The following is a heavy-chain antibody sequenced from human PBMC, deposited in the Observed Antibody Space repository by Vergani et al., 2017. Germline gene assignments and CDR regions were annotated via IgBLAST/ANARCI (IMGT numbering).Heavy chain of an antibody. D-gene: IGHD3-9*01. CDR2: IYYSGST. CDR3: ARAVGLLKQIYYYYGMDV. V-gene: IGHV4-39*07. Sequence: QLQLQESGPGLVKPSETLSLTCTVSGGSISSSSYYWGWIRQPPGKGLEWIGSIYYSGSTYYNPSLKSRVTISVATSKNQFSLKRSSVTAADTAVYYCARAVGLLKQIYYYYGMDVWGQGTTVTVSS. CDR1: GGSISSSSYY. J-gene: IGHJ6*02.